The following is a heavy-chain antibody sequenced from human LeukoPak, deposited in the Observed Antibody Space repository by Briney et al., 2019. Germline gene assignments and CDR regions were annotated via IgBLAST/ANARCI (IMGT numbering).Heavy chain of an antibody. V-gene: IGHV3-74*01. Sequence: GGSLRLSCEASGFTFNNYWMHWVRQAPGKGLVWVSRINSDGTFISYADSVKGRFTISRDNAKNTLYLQMDSLRVEDTAVYYCVRVFSTITFDYWGQGSLVTVSS. CDR3: VRVFSTITFDY. D-gene: IGHD2/OR15-2a*01. J-gene: IGHJ4*02. CDR2: INSDGTFI. CDR1: GFTFNNYW.